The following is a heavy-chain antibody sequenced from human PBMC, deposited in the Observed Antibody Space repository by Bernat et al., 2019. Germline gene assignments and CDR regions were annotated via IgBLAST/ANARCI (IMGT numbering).Heavy chain of an antibody. J-gene: IGHJ4*02. Sequence: EVQLVESGGGLVQPGGSLRLSCAASGFTFSSYWMHWVRQAPGKGLVWVPRFYRDGSSTRYADSVKGLFTISRDNAKNSMYLQMNSLSAEDTAVYYCARGFSGPASFDYWGQGTLVTVSS. D-gene: IGHD6-19*01. V-gene: IGHV3-74*01. CDR1: GFTFSSYW. CDR2: FYRDGSST. CDR3: ARGFSGPASFDY.